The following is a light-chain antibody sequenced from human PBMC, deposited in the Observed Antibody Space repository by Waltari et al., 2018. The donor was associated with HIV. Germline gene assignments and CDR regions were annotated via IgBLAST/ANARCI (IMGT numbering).Light chain of an antibody. CDR1: SSDVGSYNL. CDR2: EVS. Sequence: QSALTQPASVSGSPGQSITISCPGTSSDVGSYNLVSWYQQHPGKAPKRMIYEVSKRPSGVSNRFSGSKSGNTASLTISGLQAEDEADYYCCSYAGSVVFGGGTKLTVL. CDR3: CSYAGSVV. V-gene: IGLV2-23*02. J-gene: IGLJ2*01.